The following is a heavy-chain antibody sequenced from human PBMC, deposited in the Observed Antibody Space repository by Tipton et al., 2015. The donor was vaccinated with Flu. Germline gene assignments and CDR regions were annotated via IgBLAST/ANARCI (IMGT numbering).Heavy chain of an antibody. D-gene: IGHD7-27*01. CDR2: INSDGSSA. J-gene: IGHJ2*01. CDR1: GFTFRSYW. V-gene: IGHV3-74*01. CDR3: ARTGTNWAYWYFDL. Sequence: LRLSCAASGFTFRSYWMHWVRQAPGRGLVWVSRINSDGSSATYADSVEGRFTISRDNAKDMLYLQMDSLRAEDTAVYFCARTGTNWAYWYFDLWGRGTLVTVSS.